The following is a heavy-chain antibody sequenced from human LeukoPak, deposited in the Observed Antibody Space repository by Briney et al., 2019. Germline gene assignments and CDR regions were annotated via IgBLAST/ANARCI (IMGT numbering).Heavy chain of an antibody. J-gene: IGHJ4*02. Sequence: GGSLRLSCAASGITFDVFGMSWVRQAPGKGLEWVSGINWNGGTTAYADSVKGRFTISRDNAKNSLYLQMNSLRAEDTALYYCARESGCGGDCYYFDYWGQGTLVTVSS. CDR3: ARESGCGGDCYYFDY. CDR1: GITFDVFG. D-gene: IGHD2-21*01. CDR2: INWNGGTT. V-gene: IGHV3-20*04.